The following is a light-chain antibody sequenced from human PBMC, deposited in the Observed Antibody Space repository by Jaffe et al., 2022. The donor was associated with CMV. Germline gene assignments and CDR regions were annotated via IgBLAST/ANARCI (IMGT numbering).Light chain of an antibody. CDR2: DVT. CDR1: SSDVGGHNS. V-gene: IGLV2-14*03. Sequence: QSALTQPASVSGSPGQSITISCTGTSSDVGGHNSVAWYRQHPGTAPKIMIYDVTTRPSGVSNRFSGSKSGNTASLTISGLQAEDEADYYCSSYASSNTYVFGTGTKVIVL. CDR3: SSYASSNTYV. J-gene: IGLJ1*01.